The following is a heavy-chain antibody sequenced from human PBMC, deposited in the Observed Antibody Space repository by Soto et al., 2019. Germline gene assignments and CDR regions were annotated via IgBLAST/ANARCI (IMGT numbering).Heavy chain of an antibody. V-gene: IGHV4-4*02. D-gene: IGHD3-16*02. CDR3: ASGAGYLWGNYRRESGDYIFDV. J-gene: IGHJ3*01. CDR1: GGSISSDNY. CDR2: IYHSGTT. Sequence: KTSETLSLTCAVSGGSISSDNYWAWVRQPPGKGLEWIGEIYHSGTTIYDPSLRSRLTISVDKSNNQFSLKLSSVTAADTAVYYCASGAGYLWGNYRRESGDYIFDVWGPGTLVTVSS.